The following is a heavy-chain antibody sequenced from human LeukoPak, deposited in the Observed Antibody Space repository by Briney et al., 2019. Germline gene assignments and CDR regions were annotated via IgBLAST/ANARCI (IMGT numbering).Heavy chain of an antibody. CDR1: GFTFSSYA. J-gene: IGHJ4*02. V-gene: IGHV3-30*04. CDR3: AKRAPYCSGGSCYSGFDY. Sequence: GRSLRLSCAASGFTFSSYAMHWVRQAPGKGLEWVAVISYDGSNKYYADSVKGRFTISRDNSKNTLYLQMNSLRAEDTAVYYCAKRAPYCSGGSCYSGFDYWGQGTLVTVSS. CDR2: ISYDGSNK. D-gene: IGHD2-15*01.